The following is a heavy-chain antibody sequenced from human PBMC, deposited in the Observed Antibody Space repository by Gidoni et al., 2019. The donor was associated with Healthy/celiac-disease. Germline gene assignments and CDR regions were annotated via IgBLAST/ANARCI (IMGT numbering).Heavy chain of an antibody. D-gene: IGHD6-13*01. V-gene: IGHV3-33*01. Sequence: QVQLVASGGGVVQPGRSLRLSCAASGFTFSSYGMHWVRQAPGKGLEWVAVIWYDGSNKYYADSVKGRFTISRDNSKNTLYLQMNSLRAEDTAVYYCARQRVAAAGTRWFDPWGQGTLVTVSS. J-gene: IGHJ5*02. CDR3: ARQRVAAAGTRWFDP. CDR1: GFTFSSYG. CDR2: IWYDGSNK.